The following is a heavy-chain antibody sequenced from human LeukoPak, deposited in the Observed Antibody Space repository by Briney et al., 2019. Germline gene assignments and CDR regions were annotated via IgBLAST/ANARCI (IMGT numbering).Heavy chain of an antibody. Sequence: GGSLRLSCAASGFTFSNAWMNWVRQAPGKGLERVGRIKSKTEGGTTDYAAPVKGRFTISRDASKNTLYLQMNSLKTEDTAVYYCTTGYYYGSGSPDYWGQGTLVTVSS. CDR1: GFTFSNAW. CDR3: TTGYYYGSGSPDY. J-gene: IGHJ4*02. D-gene: IGHD3-10*01. CDR2: IKSKTEGGTT. V-gene: IGHV3-15*01.